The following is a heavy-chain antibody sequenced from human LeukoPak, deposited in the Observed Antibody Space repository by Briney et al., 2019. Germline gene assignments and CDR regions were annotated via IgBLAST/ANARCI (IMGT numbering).Heavy chain of an antibody. CDR1: GYTFTGYY. D-gene: IGHD6-13*01. V-gene: IGHV1-2*02. Sequence: GASVKVSCKASGYTFTGYYMHWVRQAPGQGLEWMGWINPNSGGTNYARKFQGRVTMTRDTSISTAYMELSRLRSDDTAVYYCARGGGGYSSSWYGHFDYWGQGTLVTVSS. CDR3: ARGGGGYSSSWYGHFDY. CDR2: INPNSGGT. J-gene: IGHJ4*02.